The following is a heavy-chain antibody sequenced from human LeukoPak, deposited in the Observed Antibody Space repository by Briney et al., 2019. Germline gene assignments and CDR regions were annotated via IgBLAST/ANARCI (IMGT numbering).Heavy chain of an antibody. V-gene: IGHV3-21*01. Sequence: GGSLRLSCAASGFTFSSYSMNWVRQAPGKGLEWVSSIGSSSSYIYYADSVKGRFTISRDNAKNSLYLQMNSLRAEDTAVYYCARARSLWSDDSSGYYLDYWGQGTLVTVSS. CDR2: IGSSSSYI. CDR3: ARARSLWSDDSSGYYLDY. J-gene: IGHJ4*02. D-gene: IGHD3-22*01. CDR1: GFTFSSYS.